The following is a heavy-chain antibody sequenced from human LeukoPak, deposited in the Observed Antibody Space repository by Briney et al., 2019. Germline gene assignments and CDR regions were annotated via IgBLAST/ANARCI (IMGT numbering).Heavy chain of an antibody. J-gene: IGHJ4*02. CDR3: ARDLHRRVFDY. CDR2: IWYDGSNK. D-gene: IGHD1-14*01. Sequence: GGSLRLSCAASGFTFSSYAMHWVRQAPGKGLEWVAVIWYDGSNKYYADSVKGRFTISRDNSKNTLYLQMNSLRAEDTAVYYCARDLHRRVFDYWGQGTLVTVSS. CDR1: GFTFSSYA. V-gene: IGHV3-33*08.